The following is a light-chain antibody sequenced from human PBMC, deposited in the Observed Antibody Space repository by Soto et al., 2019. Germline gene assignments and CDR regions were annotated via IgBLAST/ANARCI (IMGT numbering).Light chain of an antibody. V-gene: IGKV1-39*01. CDR3: QQSYSKRT. J-gene: IGKJ1*01. Sequence: DIQMTQSPSSLSASVADRITMTCRASQSISNYLHWYQHKPGRAPNLLIYAASRLQDGVPSRFSGSGSGTDFTLTISSLQPEDSATYYCQQSYSKRTFGQGTKVEI. CDR1: QSISNY. CDR2: AAS.